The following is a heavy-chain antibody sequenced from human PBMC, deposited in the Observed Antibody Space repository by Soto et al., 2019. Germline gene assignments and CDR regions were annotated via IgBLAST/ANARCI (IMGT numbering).Heavy chain of an antibody. V-gene: IGHV4-4*02. CDR2: IYHSGST. Sequence: QVQLQESGPGLVKPSGTLSLTCAVSGGSISSSNWWSWVRQPPGKGLEWIGEIYHSGSTNYNPSLQSRVTISVDKSRDQFSLKLSSVTAADTAVYYCARGSSVVVVPAAMVHYFDYWGQGTLVTVSS. CDR1: GGSISSSNW. J-gene: IGHJ4*02. D-gene: IGHD2-2*01. CDR3: ARGSSVVVVPAAMVHYFDY.